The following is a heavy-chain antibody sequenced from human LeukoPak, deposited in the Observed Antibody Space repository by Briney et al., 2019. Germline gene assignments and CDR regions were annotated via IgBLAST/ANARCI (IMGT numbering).Heavy chain of an antibody. CDR1: GYTFTSYG. D-gene: IGHD6-13*01. CDR3: ARDRVAAAGTDFQH. V-gene: IGHV1-18*01. J-gene: IGHJ1*01. Sequence: GASVTVSCTASGYTFTSYGISWVRQAPGQGLEWMGWISAYNGNTNYAQKLQGRVTMTTDTSTSTAYMELRSLRSDDTAVYYCARDRVAAAGTDFQHWGQGTLVTVSS. CDR2: ISAYNGNT.